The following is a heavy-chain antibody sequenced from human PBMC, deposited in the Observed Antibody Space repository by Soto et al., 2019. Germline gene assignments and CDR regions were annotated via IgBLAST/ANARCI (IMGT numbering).Heavy chain of an antibody. CDR3: ARAQAAGAKGIAYYYGMDV. Sequence: GASVKVSCKASGYTFTGYYMHWVRQAPGQGLEWMGWINPNSGGTNYAQKFQGWVTMTRDTSISTAYMELSRLRSDDTAVYYCARAQAAGAKGIAYYYGMDVWGQGTTVTVSS. D-gene: IGHD6-13*01. CDR2: INPNSGGT. V-gene: IGHV1-2*04. J-gene: IGHJ6*02. CDR1: GYTFTGYY.